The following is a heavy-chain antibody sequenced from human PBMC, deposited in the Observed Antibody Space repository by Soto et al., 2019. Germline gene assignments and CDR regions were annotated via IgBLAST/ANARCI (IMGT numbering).Heavy chain of an antibody. D-gene: IGHD3-16*01. V-gene: IGHV1-69*01. CDR2: IIPIFDTP. J-gene: IGHJ6*02. Sequence: QVQLVQSGAEVRKPGSSVKVSCKASGGTFSTYAINWVRQAPGQGLEWMGGIIPIFDTPNYAQKFHGRVTITADESTSTAYIDLRSLRSDDTAVYYCAIGTSFPARDLGYYGMDVWGQGTTVTVSS. CDR1: GGTFSTYA. CDR3: AIGTSFPARDLGYYGMDV.